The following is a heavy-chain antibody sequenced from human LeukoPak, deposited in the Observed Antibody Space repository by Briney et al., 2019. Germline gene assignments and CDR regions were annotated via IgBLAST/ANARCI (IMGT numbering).Heavy chain of an antibody. CDR1: GYTFTSYY. CDR3: AIWNGITMVRGASKWAPQIDY. V-gene: IGHV1-8*02. J-gene: IGHJ4*02. D-gene: IGHD3-10*01. CDR2: MNPNSGNT. Sequence: ASVKVSCKASGYTFTSYYMHWVRQATGQGLEWMGWMNPNSGNTGYAQKFQGRVTMTRNTSISTAYMELSSLRSEDTAVYYCAIWNGITMVRGASKWAPQIDYWGQGTLVTVSS.